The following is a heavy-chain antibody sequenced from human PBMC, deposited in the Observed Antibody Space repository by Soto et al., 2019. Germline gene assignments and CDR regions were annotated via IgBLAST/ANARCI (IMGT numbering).Heavy chain of an antibody. Sequence: GGSLRLSCAASGFTFSSYAMSWVRQAPGKGLEWVSAISGSGGSTYYADSVKGRFTISRDNSKNTLYLQMNSLRAEDTAVYYCAKIVVVAATRYSSGWYPDAFDIWGQGTMVTVSS. CDR2: ISGSGGST. J-gene: IGHJ3*02. CDR1: GFTFSSYA. V-gene: IGHV3-23*01. D-gene: IGHD6-19*01. CDR3: AKIVVVAATRYSSGWYPDAFDI.